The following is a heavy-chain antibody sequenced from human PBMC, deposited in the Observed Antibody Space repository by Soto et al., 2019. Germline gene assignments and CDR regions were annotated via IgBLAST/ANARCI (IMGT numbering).Heavy chain of an antibody. Sequence: ASVNVSCKASGYTFTSYSIHWVRQAPGQRLEWMGWINAGNGNTKYSQKFQGRVTITRDTSASTAYMELSSLRSEDTAVYYCAKSYYAFWSGYYNYGMDVCGQGTTVTVSS. D-gene: IGHD3-3*01. V-gene: IGHV1-3*01. CDR2: INAGNGNT. J-gene: IGHJ6*02. CDR3: AKSYYAFWSGYYNYGMDV. CDR1: GYTFTSYS.